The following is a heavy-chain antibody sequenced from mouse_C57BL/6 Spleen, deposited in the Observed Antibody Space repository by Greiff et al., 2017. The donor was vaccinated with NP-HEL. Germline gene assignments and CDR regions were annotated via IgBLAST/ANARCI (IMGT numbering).Heavy chain of an antibody. V-gene: IGHV7-1*01. Sequence: EVKLVESGGGLVQSGRSLRLSCATSGFTFSDFYMEWVRQAPGKGLEWIAASRNKANDYTTEYSASVKGRFIVSRDTSQSILYLQMNALRAEDTAIYYCARDGDYWYFDVWGTGTTVTVSS. CDR2: SRNKANDYTT. CDR1: GFTFSDFY. CDR3: ARDGDYWYFDV. J-gene: IGHJ1*03.